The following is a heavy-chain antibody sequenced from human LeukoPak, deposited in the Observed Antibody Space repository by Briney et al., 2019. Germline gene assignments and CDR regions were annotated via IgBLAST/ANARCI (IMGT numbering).Heavy chain of an antibody. J-gene: IGHJ5*02. CDR1: GYSISSGYY. CDR2: IYHSGST. D-gene: IGHD4-23*01. Sequence: SETLSLTCTVSGYSISSGYYWGWIRQPPGKGLEWIGSIYHSGSTYYNPSLKSRVTISVDTSKTQFSLKLSSVTAADTAVYYCARDLGGNSENWFDPWGQGTLVTVSS. V-gene: IGHV4-38-2*02. CDR3: ARDLGGNSENWFDP.